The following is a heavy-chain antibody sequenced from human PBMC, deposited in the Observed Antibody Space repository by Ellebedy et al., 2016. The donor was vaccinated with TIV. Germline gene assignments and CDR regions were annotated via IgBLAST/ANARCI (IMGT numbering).Heavy chain of an antibody. V-gene: IGHV4-34*01. Sequence: SETLSLTXVVYGGSFSGYYWSWTRQPPGKGLEWIGEIDPSGSASYNPSLNSRVTMSLDTSKKQFSLKLTSVTAADTGVYYCARGMTLWGQGTLVIVSS. CDR1: GGSFSGYY. CDR2: IDPSGSA. CDR3: ARGMTL. J-gene: IGHJ4*02.